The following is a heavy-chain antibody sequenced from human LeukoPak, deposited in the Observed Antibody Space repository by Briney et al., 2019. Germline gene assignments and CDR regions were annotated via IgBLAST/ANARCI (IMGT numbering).Heavy chain of an antibody. V-gene: IGHV5-51*01. CDR3: ARLPSEVYGGNPEGAY. CDR2: IYPGDSDT. D-gene: IGHD4-23*01. CDR1: GYSFTSYW. J-gene: IGHJ4*02. Sequence: GESLKISCKGSGYSFTSYWIGWVRQMPGKGLEWMGIIYPGDSDTRYSPSFQGQVTISADKSISTAYLQWSSLKASDTAMYYCARLPSEVYGGNPEGAYWGQGTLVTVSS.